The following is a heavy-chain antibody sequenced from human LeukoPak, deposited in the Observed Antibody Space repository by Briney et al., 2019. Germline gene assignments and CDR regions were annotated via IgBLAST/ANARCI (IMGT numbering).Heavy chain of an antibody. CDR3: ARGPLDTAVATYYFDY. D-gene: IGHD5-18*01. V-gene: IGHV4-34*01. CDR2: LNHSGST. Sequence: PSETLSLTCAVYGVSFSGYYWSWIRQPPGKGLEWIGELNHSGSTNYNPSLKSRVTISVDTSKNQFSLKLSSVTAADTAVYYCARGPLDTAVATYYFDYWAQGTLVTVSS. CDR1: GVSFSGYY. J-gene: IGHJ4*02.